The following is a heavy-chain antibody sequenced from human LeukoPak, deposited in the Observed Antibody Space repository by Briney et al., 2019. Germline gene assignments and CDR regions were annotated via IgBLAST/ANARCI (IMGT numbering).Heavy chain of an antibody. Sequence: SQTLSPTCTVSGGSISSGGYYWSWIRHHPGKGLEWIGYIHYSGSTYYNPSLKSRVTISVDTSKNQFSLKLSSVTAADTAVYYCARTVYGDYAYWGQGTLVTVSS. CDR1: GGSISSGGYY. D-gene: IGHD4-17*01. V-gene: IGHV4-31*03. CDR2: IHYSGST. J-gene: IGHJ4*02. CDR3: ARTVYGDYAY.